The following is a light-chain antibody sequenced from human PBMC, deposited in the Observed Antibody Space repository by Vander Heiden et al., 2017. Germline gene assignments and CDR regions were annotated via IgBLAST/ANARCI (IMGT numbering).Light chain of an antibody. Sequence: QSALTHPASVSGSPGQSITITCTGTGSDMGGYDYVSWYQQHPGKAPKLMIYDVTDRPSGVSSRFSGSKSGNTASLTISGLQADDEADYYCSSYTSNITYVFGSGTKVTVL. CDR3: SSYTSNITYV. J-gene: IGLJ1*01. V-gene: IGLV2-14*01. CDR2: DVT. CDR1: GSDMGGYDY.